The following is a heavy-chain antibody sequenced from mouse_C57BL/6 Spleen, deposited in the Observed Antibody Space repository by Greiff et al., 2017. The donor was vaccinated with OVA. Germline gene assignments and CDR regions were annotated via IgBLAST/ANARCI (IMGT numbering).Heavy chain of an antibody. CDR3: AKGENYGTPFDY. V-gene: IGHV7-3*03. J-gene: IGHJ2*01. CDR1: GFTFTDYY. D-gene: IGHD2-1*01. Sequence: DVKLVESGGGLVQPGGSLSLSCAASGFTFTDYYMSWVRQPPGKALEWLGFIRNKANGYTTEYSASVKGRFTISRDNSQSISYLQMNALRAEDIATYYCAKGENYGTPFDYWGQGTTLTVSS. CDR2: IRNKANGYTT.